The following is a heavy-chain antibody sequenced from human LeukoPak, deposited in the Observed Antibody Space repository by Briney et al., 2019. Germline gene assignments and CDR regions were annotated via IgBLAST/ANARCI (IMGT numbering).Heavy chain of an antibody. D-gene: IGHD1-26*01. Sequence: SETLSLTCTVSGGSVSSGSYYWSWTRQPPGKGLEWIGYIYYSGSTNYNPSLKSRVTISVDTSKNQFSLKLSSVTAADTAVYYCARDSGSYRHDAFDIWGQGTMVTVSS. CDR1: GGSVSSGSYY. J-gene: IGHJ3*02. V-gene: IGHV4-61*01. CDR2: IYYSGST. CDR3: ARDSGSYRHDAFDI.